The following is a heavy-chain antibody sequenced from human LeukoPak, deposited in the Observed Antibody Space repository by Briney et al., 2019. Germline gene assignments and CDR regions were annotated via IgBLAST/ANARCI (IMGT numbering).Heavy chain of an antibody. J-gene: IGHJ5*02. V-gene: IGHV4-34*01. D-gene: IGHD6-19*01. Sequence: SETLSLTCAVYGGSFSGYYWSWIRQPPGKGLEWTGEINHSGSTNYNPSLKSRVTISVDTSKNQFSLKLSSVTAADTAVYYCAGDGWYLKPWGQGTLVTVSS. CDR1: GGSFSGYY. CDR3: AGDGWYLKP. CDR2: INHSGST.